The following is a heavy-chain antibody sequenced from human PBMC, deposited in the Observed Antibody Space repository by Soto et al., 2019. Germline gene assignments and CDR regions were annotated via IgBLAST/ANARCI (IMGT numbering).Heavy chain of an antibody. J-gene: IGHJ6*02. CDR1: GFTFGSYA. D-gene: IGHD2-2*01. Sequence: PGGPLRLSCAASGFTFGSYAMSWVRQAPGKGLEWVSSITGSGGATYYADSVKGRFTISRDNSKNTLSLQMNSLRAEDTAVYYCAKTYSVPASPMDVWGQGATVTVSS. V-gene: IGHV3-23*01. CDR3: AKTYSVPASPMDV. CDR2: ITGSGGAT.